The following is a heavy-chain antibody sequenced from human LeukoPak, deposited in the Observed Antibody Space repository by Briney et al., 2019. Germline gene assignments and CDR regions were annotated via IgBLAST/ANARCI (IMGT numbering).Heavy chain of an antibody. D-gene: IGHD1-1*01. Sequence: QPGGSLRLSCAGSGFFFSDYVMHWVRQAPGKGLEWVAVISFDSTSRYYTDSVKGRFTISRDNSKNTLFLQMDSLKNADTAMYYCARARRTGYAFGPQADWGQGTLVTVSS. CDR3: ARARRTGYAFGPQAD. CDR1: GFFFSDYV. CDR2: ISFDSTSR. J-gene: IGHJ4*02. V-gene: IGHV3-30*04.